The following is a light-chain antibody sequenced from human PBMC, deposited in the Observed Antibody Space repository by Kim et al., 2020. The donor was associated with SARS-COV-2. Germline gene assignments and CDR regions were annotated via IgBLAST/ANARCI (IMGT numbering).Light chain of an antibody. J-gene: IGLJ3*02. CDR3: CSYAGSYTV. CDR1: SSDVGGYNY. CDR2: DVS. V-gene: IGLV2-11*01. Sequence: PGQSVTISCTGTSSDVGGYNYVSWYQQHPGKAPKLMIYDVSKRPSGAPDRFSGSKSGNTASLTISGLQAEDEADYYCCSYAGSYTVFGGGTQLTVL.